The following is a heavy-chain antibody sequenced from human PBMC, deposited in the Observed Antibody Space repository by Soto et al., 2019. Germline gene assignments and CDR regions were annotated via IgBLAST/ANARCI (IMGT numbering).Heavy chain of an antibody. CDR1: GDSITSIYP. CDR3: ARTENGGYIQH. CDR2: IYHSGTT. J-gene: IGHJ1*01. D-gene: IGHD2-8*01. Sequence: SAALSLTCAFFGDSITSIYPWASSRQPPGRGLEWVASIYHSGTTYYNPSLKSRVTISVDTSKNQFSLNLRSVTAADSAGEEGARTENGGYIQH. V-gene: IGHV4-38-2*01.